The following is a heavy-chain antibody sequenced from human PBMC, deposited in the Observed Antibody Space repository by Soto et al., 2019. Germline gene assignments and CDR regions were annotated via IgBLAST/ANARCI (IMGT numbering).Heavy chain of an antibody. CDR2: ISYDGSNK. V-gene: IGHV3-30*18. J-gene: IGHJ6*02. D-gene: IGHD2-2*03. CDR1: GFTFSSYG. CDR3: ANYPVLDIVRNTDYYYGMDV. Sequence: QVQLVESGGGVVQPGRSLRLSCAASGFTFSSYGMHWVRQAPGKGLEWVAVISYDGSNKYYADSVKGRFTISRDNSKNTLYLQMNSLRAEDTAVYYCANYPVLDIVRNTDYYYGMDVWCQGTTVTVSS.